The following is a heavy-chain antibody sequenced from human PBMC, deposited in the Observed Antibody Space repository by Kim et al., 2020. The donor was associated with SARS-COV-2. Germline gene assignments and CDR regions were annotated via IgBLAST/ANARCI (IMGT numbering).Heavy chain of an antibody. CDR3: AGISGWSDVIDY. J-gene: IGHJ4*02. Sequence: SETLSLTCTVSGGSISSYYWSWIRQPPGKGLEWIGYIYYSGSTNYNPSLKSRVTISVDTSKNQFSLKLSSVTAADTAVYYCAGISGWSDVIDYWGQGTLVTVSS. D-gene: IGHD6-19*01. V-gene: IGHV4-59*01. CDR2: IYYSGST. CDR1: GGSISSYY.